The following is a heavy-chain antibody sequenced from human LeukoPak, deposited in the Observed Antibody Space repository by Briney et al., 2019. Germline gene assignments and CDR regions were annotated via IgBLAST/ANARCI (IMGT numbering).Heavy chain of an antibody. D-gene: IGHD4-17*01. CDR2: IYYSGST. V-gene: IGHV4-30-4*01. CDR3: ARNYGDYGVLDYFDY. Sequence: SQTLSLTCTVSGGSISSGDYYWSWIRQPPGKGLEWIGYIYYSGSTYFNPSLKSRVTISVDTSKNQFSLKLSSVTAADTAVYYCARNYGDYGVLDYFDYWGQGTLVTVSS. J-gene: IGHJ4*02. CDR1: GGSISSGDYY.